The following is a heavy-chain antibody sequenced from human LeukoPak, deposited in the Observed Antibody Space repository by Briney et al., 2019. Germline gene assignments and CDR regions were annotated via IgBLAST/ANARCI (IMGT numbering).Heavy chain of an antibody. V-gene: IGHV3-66*02. CDR3: ARDLVRSSLDY. D-gene: IGHD6-13*01. CDR2: IYSGGNT. J-gene: IGHJ4*02. Sequence: GGSLRLSCAASGFTVSSNYMSWVRQAPGKGLGWVSVIYSGGNTYYADSVKGRFTISRDNSNNTLYLQMNSLRAEDTAVYYCARDLVRSSLDYWGQGTLVTVSS. CDR1: GFTVSSNY.